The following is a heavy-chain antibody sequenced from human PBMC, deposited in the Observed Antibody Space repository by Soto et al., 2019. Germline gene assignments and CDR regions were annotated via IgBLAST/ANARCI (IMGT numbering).Heavy chain of an antibody. CDR1: GGSISSGGYY. J-gene: IGHJ5*02. CDR2: IYYSGST. D-gene: IGHD2-8*02. V-gene: IGHV4-31*03. CDR3: ARVWSRSFDP. Sequence: SETLSLTCTVSGGSISSGGYYWSWIRQHPGKGLEWIGYIYYSGSTYYNPSLKSRVTISVDTSKNQFSLKLSSVTAADTAVYYCARVWSRSFDPWGQGTLVTVSS.